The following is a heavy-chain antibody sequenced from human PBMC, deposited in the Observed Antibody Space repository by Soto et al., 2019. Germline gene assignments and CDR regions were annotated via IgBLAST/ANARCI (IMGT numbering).Heavy chain of an antibody. CDR2: INHSGTT. CDR3: DRLLTRARPRENWCDP. CDR1: GGSFSGYY. D-gene: IGHD1-26*01. Sequence: SETLSLTCAVYGGSFSGYYWSSIRQPPGKGLEWIGEINHSGTTNYSPSLKSRVTVSVDTSKNQFSLKLRSVTAAETAVYYCDRLLTRARPRENWCDPCGQGTLFTVSS. J-gene: IGHJ5*02. V-gene: IGHV4-34*01.